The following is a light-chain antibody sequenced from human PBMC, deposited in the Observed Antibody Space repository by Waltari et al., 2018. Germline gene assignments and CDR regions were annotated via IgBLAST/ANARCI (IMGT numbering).Light chain of an antibody. Sequence: QSALTQPASVSGSPGQSITISCTGTSSDDGGYNYVSWYQQYPGKVPKLMIYDVSKWPSGVSNRFSGSTSGNTASLTISGLQAEDEADYYCSSYTSSNTVIFGGGTKLTVL. CDR2: DVS. CDR3: SSYTSSNTVI. CDR1: SSDDGGYNY. V-gene: IGLV2-14*01. J-gene: IGLJ2*01.